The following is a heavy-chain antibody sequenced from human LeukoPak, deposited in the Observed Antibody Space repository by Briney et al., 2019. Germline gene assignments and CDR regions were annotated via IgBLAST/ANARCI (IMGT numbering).Heavy chain of an antibody. CDR2: ISYDGSNK. V-gene: IGHV3-30-3*01. CDR3: ARGLRITMIVVVMNYYGMDV. J-gene: IGHJ6*02. D-gene: IGHD3-22*01. CDR1: GFTFSSYA. Sequence: PGGSLRLSCAASGFTFSSYAMHWVRQAPGKGLEWVAVISYDGSNKYYADSVKGRFTISRDNSKNTLYLQMNSLRAEDTAVYYCARGLRITMIVVVMNYYGMDVWGQGTTVTVSS.